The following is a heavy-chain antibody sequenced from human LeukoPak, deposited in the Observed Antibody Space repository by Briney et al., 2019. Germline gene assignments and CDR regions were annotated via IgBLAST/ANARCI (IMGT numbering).Heavy chain of an antibody. CDR2: ISSSSSYI. CDR3: ARIVGASDAFDI. CDR1: GFTFSSYS. V-gene: IGHV3-21*01. J-gene: IGHJ3*02. D-gene: IGHD1-26*01. Sequence: GGSLRLSCAASGFTFSSYSMNWVRQAPGKGLEWVSSISSSSSYIYYADSVKGRFTISRDNAKNSLYLQMNSLRAEDTAVYYCARIVGASDAFDIWGQGTMVTVSS.